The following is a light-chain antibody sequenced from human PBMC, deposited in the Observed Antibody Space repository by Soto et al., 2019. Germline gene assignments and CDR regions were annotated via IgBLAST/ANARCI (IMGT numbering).Light chain of an antibody. Sequence: DIQMTQSPSSLSASVGDRVTVTCRASQSVSGNLHWYQQKPGKAPKLLIYLTSTLQTGVPSRFSGSGSGTDFTLTISSLQPEDFATYYCQQTYSSPYTFGQGTRLDIK. J-gene: IGKJ2*01. CDR1: QSVSGN. CDR3: QQTYSSPYT. CDR2: LTS. V-gene: IGKV1-39*01.